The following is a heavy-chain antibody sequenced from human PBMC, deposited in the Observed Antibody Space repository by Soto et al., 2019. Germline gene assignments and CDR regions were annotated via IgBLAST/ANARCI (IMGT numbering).Heavy chain of an antibody. Sequence: PSETLSLTCAVYGGSFSGYYWSWIRQPPGKGLEWIGEINHSGSTNYNPSLKSRVTISVDTSKNQFSLKLSSVPAADTAVYYCARVFGSSGDYFDYWGKGPLVTVS. CDR3: ARVFGSSGDYFDY. V-gene: IGHV4-34*01. CDR1: GGSFSGYY. D-gene: IGHD3-10*01. CDR2: INHSGST. J-gene: IGHJ4*02.